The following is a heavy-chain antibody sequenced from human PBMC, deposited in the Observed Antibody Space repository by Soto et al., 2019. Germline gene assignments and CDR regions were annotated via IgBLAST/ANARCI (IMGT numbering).Heavy chain of an antibody. D-gene: IGHD3-10*01. CDR2: ITTTSGTI. J-gene: IGHJ3*02. CDR1: GFSFSTYA. Sequence: GGSLRLSCAASGFSFSTYALNWVRQAPGKGLEWVSYITTTSGTIFYANSVKGRFTISRDNARNSLYLQMNSLRVEDTAVYYCARKKYGSDTFDIWGQGTMVTVSS. CDR3: ARKKYGSDTFDI. V-gene: IGHV3-48*01.